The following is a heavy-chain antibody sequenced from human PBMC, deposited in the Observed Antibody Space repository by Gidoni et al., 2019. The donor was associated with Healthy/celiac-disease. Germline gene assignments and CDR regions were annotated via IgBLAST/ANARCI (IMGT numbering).Heavy chain of an antibody. CDR2: ISSSSSYI. V-gene: IGHV3-21*01. J-gene: IGHJ6*02. CDR3: ARQHHSNYVYYYYGMDV. CDR1: GFTFSRYR. Sequence: EVQLVESGGGMVKPGGSLRLSCAAYGFTFSRYRMNWVRQAPGKGLEWVSSISSSSSYIYYADSVKGRFTISRDNAKNSLYLQMNSLRAEDTAVYYCARQHHSNYVYYYYGMDVWGQGTTVTVSS. D-gene: IGHD4-4*01.